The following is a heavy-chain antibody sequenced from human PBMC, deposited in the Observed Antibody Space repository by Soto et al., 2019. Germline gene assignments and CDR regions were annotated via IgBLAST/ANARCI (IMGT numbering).Heavy chain of an antibody. D-gene: IGHD1-7*01. CDR2: IRSKAYGGTT. V-gene: IGHV3-49*05. CDR3: TRDHFGELTSNWFDP. CDR1: GFTFGDYA. J-gene: IGHJ5*02. Sequence: EVQLVESGGGLVKPGRSLRLSCTASGFTFGDYAMSWFRQAPGKGLEWVGFIRSKAYGGTTEYAASVKGRFTISRDDSKSIAYLQMNSLKTEDTAVYYCTRDHFGELTSNWFDPWGQGTLVTVSS.